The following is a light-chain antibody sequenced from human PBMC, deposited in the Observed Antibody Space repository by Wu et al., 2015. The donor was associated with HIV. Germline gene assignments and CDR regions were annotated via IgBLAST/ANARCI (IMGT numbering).Light chain of an antibody. CDR2: KAS. J-gene: IGKJ1*01. CDR1: QNIYSW. V-gene: IGKV1-5*03. Sequence: DIQMTQSPSTLSASLGDRVTITCRASQNIYSWLAWYQQKPGKAPKVLISKASTLGSGVPSRFSGSGSGTEYTLTISNLQPDDFATYYCQQYHIFWTFGQGTKVEMK. CDR3: QQYHIFWT.